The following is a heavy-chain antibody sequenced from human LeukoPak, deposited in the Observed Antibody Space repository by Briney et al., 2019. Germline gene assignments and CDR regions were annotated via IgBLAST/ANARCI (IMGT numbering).Heavy chain of an antibody. J-gene: IGHJ4*02. CDR3: ARPNYYYDSSGYYRYYFDY. CDR2: IYPGDSDT. V-gene: IGHV5-51*01. D-gene: IGHD3-22*01. Sequence: RGGSLEISCQGSGSSFTSYWIGWVRKLPGKGLEWMGIIYPGDSDTRYSPSFQGQVTISADKSISTAYLQWSSLKASDTAMYYCARPNYYYDSSGYYRYYFDYWGQGTLVTVSS. CDR1: GSSFTSYW.